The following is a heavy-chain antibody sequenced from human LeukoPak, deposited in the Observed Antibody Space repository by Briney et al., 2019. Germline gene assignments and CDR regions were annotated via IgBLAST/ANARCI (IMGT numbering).Heavy chain of an antibody. Sequence: SETLSLTCTVSGGSISSSSYYWGWIRQPPGKGLEWIGGIYYSGSTYYNPSLKSRVTISVDTSKNQFSLKLSSVTAADTAVYYCARGRKRTALLWFGDPYYYYYYMDVWGKGTTVTVSS. V-gene: IGHV4-39*07. J-gene: IGHJ6*03. CDR3: ARGRKRTALLWFGDPYYYYYYMDV. CDR1: GGSISSSSYY. CDR2: IYYSGST. D-gene: IGHD3-10*01.